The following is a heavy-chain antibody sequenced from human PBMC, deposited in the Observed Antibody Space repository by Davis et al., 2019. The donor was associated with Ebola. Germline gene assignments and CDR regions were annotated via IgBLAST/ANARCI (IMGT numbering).Heavy chain of an antibody. CDR3: ARVPYSRSSGLFWFDP. J-gene: IGHJ5*02. CDR2: INHSGST. D-gene: IGHD6-6*01. CDR1: GGSFSGYY. Sequence: PSETLSLTCAVYGGSFSGYYWSWIRQPPGKGLEWIGEINHSGSTNSNPSLKSRVTISVDTSKNQFSLKLSSVTAADTAVYYCARVPYSRSSGLFWFDPWGQGTLVTVSS. V-gene: IGHV4-34*01.